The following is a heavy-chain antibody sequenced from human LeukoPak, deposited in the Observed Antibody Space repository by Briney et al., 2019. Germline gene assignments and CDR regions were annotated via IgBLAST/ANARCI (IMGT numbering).Heavy chain of an antibody. Sequence: SETLSLTCAVYGGSFSGYYWSWIRQPPGKGLEWIGEINHSGSTNYNPSLKSRVTISVDTSKNQFSLKLSSVTAADTAVYYCAGGFLEWLLFDYWGQGTLVTVSS. CDR2: INHSGST. CDR3: AGGFLEWLLFDY. CDR1: GGSFSGYY. V-gene: IGHV4-34*01. D-gene: IGHD3-3*01. J-gene: IGHJ4*02.